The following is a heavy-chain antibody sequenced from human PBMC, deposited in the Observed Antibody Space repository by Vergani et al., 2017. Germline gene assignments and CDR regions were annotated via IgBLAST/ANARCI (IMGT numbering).Heavy chain of an antibody. Sequence: QVQLVQSGAEVKKPGASVKVSCKASGYTFTSYGISWVRQAPGQGLEWMGWISAYNGNTNYAQKLQGRVTMTTATSTSTAYMELRSLRSDDTAVYYCARAYCTNGVCYTAPDYYYYYYMDVWGKGP. D-gene: IGHD2-8*01. CDR3: ARAYCTNGVCYTAPDYYYYYYMDV. CDR1: GYTFTSYG. V-gene: IGHV1-18*01. J-gene: IGHJ6*03. CDR2: ISAYNGNT.